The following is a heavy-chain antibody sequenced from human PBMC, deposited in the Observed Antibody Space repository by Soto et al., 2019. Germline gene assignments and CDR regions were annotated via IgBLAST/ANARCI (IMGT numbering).Heavy chain of an antibody. J-gene: IGHJ3*02. D-gene: IGHD6-13*01. CDR3: ARPSGIAADPDAFDI. CDR2: IYYSGST. CDR1: GGSISSSSYY. V-gene: IGHV4-39*01. Sequence: SETLSLTCTVSGGSISSSSYYWGWIRQPPGKGLEWIGSIYYSGSTYYNPSLKSRVTISVDTSKNQFSLKLSSVTAADTAVYYCARPSGIAADPDAFDIWGQGTMVTVSS.